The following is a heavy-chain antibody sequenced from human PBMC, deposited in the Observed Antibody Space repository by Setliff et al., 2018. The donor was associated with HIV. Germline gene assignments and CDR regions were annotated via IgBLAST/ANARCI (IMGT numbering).Heavy chain of an antibody. Sequence: LRLSCAASGFTFSSYGMHWVRQAPGKGLEWVAVISYDGSNKYYADSVKGRFTISRDNSKNTLYLQMNSLRAEDTAVYYCAKGITGTTWHAFDIWGQGTMVTVS. V-gene: IGHV3-30*18. J-gene: IGHJ3*02. D-gene: IGHD1-7*01. CDR1: GFTFSSYG. CDR2: ISYDGSNK. CDR3: AKGITGTTWHAFDI.